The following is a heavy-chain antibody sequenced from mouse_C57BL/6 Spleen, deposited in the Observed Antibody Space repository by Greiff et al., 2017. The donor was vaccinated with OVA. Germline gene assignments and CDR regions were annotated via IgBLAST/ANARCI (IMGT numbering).Heavy chain of an antibody. V-gene: IGHV1-22*01. J-gene: IGHJ4*01. CDR3: ARRDPTGTDAMDY. D-gene: IGHD4-1*01. Sequence: EVKLQQSGPELVKPGASVKMSCKASGYTFTDYNMHWVKQSHGKSLEWIGYINPNNGGTSYNQKFKGKATLTVNKSSSTAYMELRSLTSEDSAVYYCARRDPTGTDAMDYWGQGTSVTVSS. CDR2: INPNNGGT. CDR1: GYTFTDYN.